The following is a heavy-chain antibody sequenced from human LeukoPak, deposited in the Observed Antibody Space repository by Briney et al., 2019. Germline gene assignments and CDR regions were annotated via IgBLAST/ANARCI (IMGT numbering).Heavy chain of an antibody. Sequence: GASVKVSCKASGYTFTSYGISWVLQAPGHGLEGTSWISAYNGNTNHAQKLQGRVTMTTATSTSTAYLELRSLRYDDTAGYYCARFGCEGYSGSYYSDYYYGRDVWGQGTTVTVSS. D-gene: IGHD1-26*01. J-gene: IGHJ6*02. V-gene: IGHV1-18*01. CDR1: GYTFTSYG. CDR3: ARFGCEGYSGSYYSDYYYGRDV. CDR2: ISAYNGNT.